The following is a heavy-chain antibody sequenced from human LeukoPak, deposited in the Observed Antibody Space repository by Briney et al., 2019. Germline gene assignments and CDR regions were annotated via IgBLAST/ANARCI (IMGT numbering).Heavy chain of an antibody. Sequence: SETLSLTCTVSGGFISSYYWGWIRQPPGKGLEGIGSIYYSGSTYYNPSLKSRVTISVDTSKNQFSLKLSSVTAADTAVYYCARAENQYSSSWYEESAFDIWGQGTMVTVSS. CDR3: ARAENQYSSSWYEESAFDI. J-gene: IGHJ3*02. D-gene: IGHD6-13*01. CDR2: IYYSGST. V-gene: IGHV4-39*07. CDR1: GGFISSYY.